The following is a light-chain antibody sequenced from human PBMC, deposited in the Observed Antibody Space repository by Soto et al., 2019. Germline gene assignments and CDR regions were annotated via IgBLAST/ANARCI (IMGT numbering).Light chain of an antibody. V-gene: IGLV1-47*01. J-gene: IGLJ2*01. CDR1: SSNIESYY. CDR2: RND. CDR3: AAWDDSLNGVV. Sequence: QSVLTQSPSVSGTPGQRITISCSGSSSNIESYYVYWYQQLPGTAPKLLIYRNDQRPSGVPDRFSGSKSGTSASLAISGLRSEDEGDYYCAAWDDSLNGVVFGGGTKLTVL.